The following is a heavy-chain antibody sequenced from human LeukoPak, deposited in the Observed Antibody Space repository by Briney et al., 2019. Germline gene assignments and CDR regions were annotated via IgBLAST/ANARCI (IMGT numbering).Heavy chain of an antibody. D-gene: IGHD3-22*01. CDR2: MNPNSGNT. CDR1: GYTFTSYD. CDR3: ARDARPGEVVVITPDAFDI. Sequence: ASVKVSCKTSGYTFTSYDINWVRPASGQGLEWMGWMNPNSGNTGYAQNFQGRVTMTRNTSISTAYMELTSLSSEDTAVYYCARDARPGEVVVITPDAFDIWGQGTMVTVSS. J-gene: IGHJ3*02. V-gene: IGHV1-8*01.